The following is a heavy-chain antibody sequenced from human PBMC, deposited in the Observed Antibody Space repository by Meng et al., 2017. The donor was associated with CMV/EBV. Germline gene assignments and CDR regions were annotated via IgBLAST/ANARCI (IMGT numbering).Heavy chain of an antibody. D-gene: IGHD2-2*01. CDR2: IIPIFGTA. J-gene: IGHJ4*02. V-gene: IGHV1-69*05. CDR1: GGTFSSYA. Sequence: SVKVSCKASGGTFSSYAISWVRQAPGQGLEWMGGIIPIFGTANYAQKFQGRVTITTDESTSTAYMELSSLRSEDTAVYYCAFSDCSSTSCWFDYWGQGTLVTVSS. CDR3: AFSDCSSTSCWFDY.